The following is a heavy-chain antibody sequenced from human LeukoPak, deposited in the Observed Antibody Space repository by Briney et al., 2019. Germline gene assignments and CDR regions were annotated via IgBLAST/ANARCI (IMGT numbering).Heavy chain of an antibody. Sequence: GASVKVSCKXSGDTFSTYGITWVRQAPGQGLEWMGWINPNSGGTNYAQKFQGRVTMTRDTSISTAYMELSRLKSDDTAMYYCARGYTWFDYWGQGTLVTVSS. CDR3: ARGYTWFDY. CDR2: INPNSGGT. D-gene: IGHD5-12*01. V-gene: IGHV1-2*02. CDR1: GDTFSTYG. J-gene: IGHJ4*02.